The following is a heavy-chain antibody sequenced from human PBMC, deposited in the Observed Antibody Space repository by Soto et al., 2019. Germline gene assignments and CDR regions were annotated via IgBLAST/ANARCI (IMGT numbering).Heavy chain of an antibody. CDR2: ISYDGSNK. V-gene: IGHV3-30-3*01. J-gene: IGHJ6*02. CDR1: GFSLSNYF. CDR3: ARGDNYYGMDV. D-gene: IGHD2-15*01. Sequence: HVQLVESGGDVVQPGRSLRLSCAASGFSLSNYFMHWVRQAPGKGLEWVAIISYDGSNKHYADSVKGRFTISRDNSKNTLYVQMNSLRAEDTAVYRCARGDNYYGMDVWGQGTTVTVSS.